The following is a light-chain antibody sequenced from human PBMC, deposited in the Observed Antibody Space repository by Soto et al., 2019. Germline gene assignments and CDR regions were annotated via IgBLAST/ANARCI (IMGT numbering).Light chain of an antibody. J-gene: IGLJ2*01. V-gene: IGLV2-11*01. Sequence: QSALTQPRSVSGSPGQSVTISCTGTSSDVGGYNYVSWYQQHPGKAPKLMIYDVSKRPSGVPDRLSGSKSGHTASLTVSGLQAEDEADYYCCSYAGSYTSYVVFGGGTKLTVL. CDR3: CSYAGSYTSYVV. CDR1: SSDVGGYNY. CDR2: DVS.